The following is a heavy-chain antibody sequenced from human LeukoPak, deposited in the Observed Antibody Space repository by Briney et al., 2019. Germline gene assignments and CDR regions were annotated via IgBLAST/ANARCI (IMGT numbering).Heavy chain of an antibody. CDR3: ARDGRYFDMDV. CDR2: IYTTGSI. CDR1: GGSISRGSYY. Sequence: SHTLSLTRSVSGGSISRGSYYWSWIRRPAGKGLEWIARIYTTGSINYNPSLKSRVTISIHTSKNQLSLRLTSVTAADTAVYYCARDGRYFDMDVWGKGTTVTISS. J-gene: IGHJ6*03. D-gene: IGHD3-9*01. V-gene: IGHV4-61*02.